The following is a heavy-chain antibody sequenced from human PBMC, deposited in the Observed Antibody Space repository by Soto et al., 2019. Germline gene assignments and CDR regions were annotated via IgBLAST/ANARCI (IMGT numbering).Heavy chain of an antibody. CDR2: ISAYNGNT. V-gene: IGHV1-18*01. CDR3: ARDVVGLQGNWFDP. D-gene: IGHD4-4*01. CDR1: GYTYINHG. J-gene: IGHJ5*02. Sequence: QVQLVQSGAEVKKPGASVTVSCKASGYTYINHGISWVRQAPGQGLEWMGRISAYNGNTNYARKLQGRLTMTTHTSTNTAYRELRSLRSDDTAVYYCARDVVGLQGNWFDPWGQGTLVTVSS.